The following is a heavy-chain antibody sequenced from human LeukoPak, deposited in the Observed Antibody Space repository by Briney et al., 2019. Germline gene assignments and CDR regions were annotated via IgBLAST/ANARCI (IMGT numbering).Heavy chain of an antibody. CDR1: GFTVSSNY. CDR3: ARYCSGGSCYSGGFDY. J-gene: IGHJ4*02. Sequence: GSLRLSCAASGFTVSSNYMSWVRPAPGKGLEWVSVIYSGGSTYYADSVKGRFTISRDNSKNTLYLQMNSLRAEDTAVYYCARYCSGGSCYSGGFDYWGQGTLVTVSS. D-gene: IGHD2-15*01. CDR2: IYSGGST. V-gene: IGHV3-53*01.